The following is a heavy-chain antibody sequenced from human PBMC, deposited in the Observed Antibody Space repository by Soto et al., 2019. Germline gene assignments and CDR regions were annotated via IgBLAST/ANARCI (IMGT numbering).Heavy chain of an antibody. Sequence: GGSLRLSCAASGFTFSSNAMSWVRQAPGKGLEWVSSIVGSGDNTYYADSVRGRFTISRDNSQSTLYLQMNSLRADDTALYYCAKAGGDCSGGTCYSGQAGCWGQGTLVTVSS. D-gene: IGHD2-15*01. V-gene: IGHV3-23*01. J-gene: IGHJ4*02. CDR2: IVGSGDNT. CDR3: AKAGGDCSGGTCYSGQAGC. CDR1: GFTFSSNA.